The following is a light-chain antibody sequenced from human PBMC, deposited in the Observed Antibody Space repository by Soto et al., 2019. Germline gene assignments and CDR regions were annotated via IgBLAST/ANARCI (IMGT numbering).Light chain of an antibody. J-gene: IGLJ3*02. CDR3: CSYAGSYTRV. Sequence: QSVLTQPRSVSGSPGQSVTISCTGTSSDVGGYNYVSWYQQHPGKAPKLMIYDVSKRPSGVPDRFSGSKSGNTASLTISGLQAEDEAEYYCCSYAGSYTRVFGGGTKLTV. CDR1: SSDVGGYNY. CDR2: DVS. V-gene: IGLV2-11*01.